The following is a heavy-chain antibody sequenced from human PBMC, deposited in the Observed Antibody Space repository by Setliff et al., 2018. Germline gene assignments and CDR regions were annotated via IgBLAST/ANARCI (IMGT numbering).Heavy chain of an antibody. D-gene: IGHD3-22*01. V-gene: IGHV1-69*10. Sequence: ASVKVSCKASGGTFSSYAISWVRQAPGQGLGWMGGIIPILGIANYAQKFQGRVTITADKSTSTAYMELSSLRSEDTAVYYCARNGDSSGYSYDAFDIWGQGTMVTVSS. J-gene: IGHJ3*02. CDR2: IIPILGIA. CDR1: GGTFSSYA. CDR3: ARNGDSSGYSYDAFDI.